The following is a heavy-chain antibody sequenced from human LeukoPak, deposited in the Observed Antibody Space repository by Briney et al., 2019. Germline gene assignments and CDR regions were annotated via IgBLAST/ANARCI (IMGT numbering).Heavy chain of an antibody. CDR2: ISGSGGST. V-gene: IGHV3-23*01. J-gene: IGHJ4*02. Sequence: GGSLRLSCAASGFTFDDYGMSWVRQVPGKGLEWVSAISGSGGSTYYADSVKGRFTISRDNSKNTLYLQMNSLRAEDTAVYYCAKDGEWSPVHYFDYWGQGTLVTVSS. CDR3: AKDGEWSPVHYFDY. CDR1: GFTFDDYG. D-gene: IGHD3-3*01.